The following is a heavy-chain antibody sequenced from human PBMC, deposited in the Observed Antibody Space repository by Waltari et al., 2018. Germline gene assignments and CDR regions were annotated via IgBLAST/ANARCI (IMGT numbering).Heavy chain of an antibody. CDR2: IYHSGST. J-gene: IGHJ4*02. CDR3: ARAQGWSSGYLRFDY. D-gene: IGHD3-22*01. CDR1: GGSLSRSNW. Sequence: QVQLQESGPGLVTPSGTLSLTCAVSGGSLSRSNWWSWVRQPPGKGREWIGEIYHSGSTNYNPSLKSRVTISVDKSKNQFSRKLSSVTAADTAVYYCARAQGWSSGYLRFDYWGQGTLVTVSS. V-gene: IGHV4-4*02.